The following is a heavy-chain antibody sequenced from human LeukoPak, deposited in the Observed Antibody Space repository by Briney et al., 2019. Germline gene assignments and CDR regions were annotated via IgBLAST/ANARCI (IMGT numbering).Heavy chain of an antibody. CDR2: IYYIGNT. CDR1: GYSISSGYY. CDR3: AREGKLTGYSGGLVFNY. J-gene: IGHJ4*02. D-gene: IGHD6-19*01. Sequence: SETLSLTCTVSGYSISSGYYWGWIRQPPGKGRGWIGSIYYIGNTYYNPSLKSRVTISVDTSKNQFSLKLSSVTAADTAVYYCAREGKLTGYSGGLVFNYWGQGTLVTVSS. V-gene: IGHV4-38-2*02.